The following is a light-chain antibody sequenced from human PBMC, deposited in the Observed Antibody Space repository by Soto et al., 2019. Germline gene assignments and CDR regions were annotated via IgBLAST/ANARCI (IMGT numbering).Light chain of an antibody. CDR3: QQFNVYPLT. Sequence: DIQLTQSPSFLSASVGDRVTITCRASQGIRDFLAWYQQKPGKAPKLLIYAASTLQTGVPSRFSGIASGTVVTLIISNLQPADIATYYCQQFNVYPLTFGGGTKVEIK. CDR1: QGIRDF. V-gene: IGKV1-9*01. J-gene: IGKJ4*01. CDR2: AAS.